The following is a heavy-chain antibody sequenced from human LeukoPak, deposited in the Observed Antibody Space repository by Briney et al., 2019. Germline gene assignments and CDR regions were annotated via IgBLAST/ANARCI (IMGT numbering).Heavy chain of an antibody. CDR1: GFTFSSYG. CDR2: IWYDGSNK. Sequence: GGSLRLSCAASGFTFSSYGMHWVRQAPGKGLEWVADIWYDGSNKYYADSVKGRFTISRDNSKNTLYLQMNSLRAEDTAVYYCARDGANGEDVWGQGTTVTVSS. V-gene: IGHV3-33*01. J-gene: IGHJ6*02. D-gene: IGHD7-27*01. CDR3: ARDGANGEDV.